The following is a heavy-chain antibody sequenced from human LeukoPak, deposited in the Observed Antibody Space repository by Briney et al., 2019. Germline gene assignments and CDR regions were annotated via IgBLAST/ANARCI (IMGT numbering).Heavy chain of an antibody. D-gene: IGHD2-21*01. V-gene: IGHV4-34*01. CDR2: INHSGST. J-gene: IGHJ4*02. CDR3: AREIGFAGDY. CDR1: GGSFSGYY. Sequence: SETLSLTCAVYGGSFSGYYWSWIRQPPGKGLEWIGEINHSGSTNYNPSLKSRVTISVDTSKNQFSLKLSSVTAADTAVYYCAREIGFAGDYWGQGTLVTVSS.